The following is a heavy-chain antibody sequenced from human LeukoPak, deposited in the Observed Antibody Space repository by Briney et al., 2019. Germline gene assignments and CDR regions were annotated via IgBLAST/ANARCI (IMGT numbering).Heavy chain of an antibody. D-gene: IGHD2-2*01. V-gene: IGHV3-74*01. CDR2: INSDGSST. Sequence: GGSLRLSCAASGFTFSSYWMHWVRQAPGKGLVWVSRINSDGSSTSYADSVKGRFTISRDNAKNTLYLQMNSLRAEDTAVYYCASPPADGSSTSCYYYYYYMDVWGKGTTVTVSS. CDR1: GFTFSSYW. CDR3: ASPPADGSSTSCYYYYYYMDV. J-gene: IGHJ6*03.